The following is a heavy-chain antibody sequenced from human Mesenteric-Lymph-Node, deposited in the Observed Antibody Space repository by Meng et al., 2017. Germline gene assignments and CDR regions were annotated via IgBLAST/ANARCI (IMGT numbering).Heavy chain of an antibody. CDR1: GGSFSGYD. D-gene: IGHD2-2*01. J-gene: IGHJ5*02. CDR2: SNHSRSS. V-gene: IGHV4-34*01. Sequence: QAQLQQGCGVLLEASAAVALTGAGGGGSFSGYDGSWIRSPPGQGLEWIGESNHSRSSNYNPSLKSRVTISVDTSKIQFSLKLSSVTAADTAVYYCARWDVGYCSSTSCYLRLYNWFDPWGQGTLVTVSS. CDR3: ARWDVGYCSSTSCYLRLYNWFDP.